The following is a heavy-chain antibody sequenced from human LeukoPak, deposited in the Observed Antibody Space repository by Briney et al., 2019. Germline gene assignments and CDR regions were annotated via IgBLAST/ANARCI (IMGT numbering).Heavy chain of an antibody. CDR3: ARVDIVATSEKLLFDY. CDR1: GGTFSSYA. CDR2: IIPIFGTA. J-gene: IGHJ4*02. V-gene: IGHV1-69*01. Sequence: GSSVKVSCKASGGTFSSYAISWVRQAPGQGLEWMGGIIPIFGTANYAQKFQGRVTITADESTSTAYMELSSLRSEDTAVYYCARVDIVATSEKLLFDYWGQGTLVTVSS. D-gene: IGHD5-12*01.